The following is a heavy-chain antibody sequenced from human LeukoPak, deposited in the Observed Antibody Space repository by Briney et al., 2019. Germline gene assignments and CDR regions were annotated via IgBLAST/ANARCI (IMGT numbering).Heavy chain of an antibody. V-gene: IGHV3-21*01. CDR1: GFAFSSYS. Sequence: GGSLRLSCAASGFAFSSYSMNWVRQAPGKGLEWVSSISSSSSYIYYADSVKGRFTISRDNAKNSLYLQMNSLRAEDTAVYYCAREIYGSGSYYTDAFDIWGQGAMVTVSS. CDR2: ISSSSSYI. CDR3: AREIYGSGSYYTDAFDI. J-gene: IGHJ3*02. D-gene: IGHD3-10*01.